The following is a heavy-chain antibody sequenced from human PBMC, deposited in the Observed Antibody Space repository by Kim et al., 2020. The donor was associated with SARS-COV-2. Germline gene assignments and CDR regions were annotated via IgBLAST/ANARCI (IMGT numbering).Heavy chain of an antibody. D-gene: IGHD3-3*01. Sequence: SETLSLTCTVSGGSISSYYWSWIRQPPGKGLEWIGYIYYSGSTNYNPSLKSRVTISVDTSKNQFSLKLSSVTAADTAVYYCARGREVLRFLEWFHQDWFDPWGQGTLVTVSS. V-gene: IGHV4-59*13. CDR3: ARGREVLRFLEWFHQDWFDP. J-gene: IGHJ5*02. CDR1: GGSISSYY. CDR2: IYYSGST.